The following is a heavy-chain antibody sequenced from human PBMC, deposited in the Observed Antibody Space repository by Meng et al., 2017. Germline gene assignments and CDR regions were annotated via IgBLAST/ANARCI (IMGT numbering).Heavy chain of an antibody. D-gene: IGHD1-7*01. Sequence: QGQLVQFGAEVKKPGASVKLSCRASGYTLIDAYVHWVRQAPGQGLEWMGRIIPSSGDANSAQKFLGRVTLTWDTSISTAYMELSSLRSDDTAIYYCARDGGNYDFDYWGQGTLVTVSS. J-gene: IGHJ4*02. CDR1: GYTLIDAY. V-gene: IGHV1-2*06. CDR2: IIPSSGDA. CDR3: ARDGGNYDFDY.